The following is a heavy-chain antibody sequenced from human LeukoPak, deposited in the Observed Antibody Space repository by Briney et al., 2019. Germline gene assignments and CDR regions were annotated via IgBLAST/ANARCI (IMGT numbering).Heavy chain of an antibody. D-gene: IGHD3-3*01. CDR1: GYTFTSYG. Sequence: ASVKVSCKASGYTFTSYGISWVRQAPGQGLEWMGWISAYNGNTNYAQKLQGRVTMTTDTSTSTAYMELRSLRSDDTAVYYCARDLRKPSTYYDFWSGLYYFDYWGQGTLVTVSS. CDR2: ISAYNGNT. J-gene: IGHJ4*02. CDR3: ARDLRKPSTYYDFWSGLYYFDY. V-gene: IGHV1-18*01.